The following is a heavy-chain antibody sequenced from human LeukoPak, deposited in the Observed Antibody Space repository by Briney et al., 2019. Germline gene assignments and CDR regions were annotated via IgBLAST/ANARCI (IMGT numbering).Heavy chain of an antibody. CDR1: GGSISSYC. CDR2: IYDSGST. Sequence: SETLSLTCTVSGGSISSYCWSWIRQPPGKGLEWIGYIYDSGSTNYNPSLKSRVTISVDTSKNQFSLKVSSVTAADTAVYYCASLTTADAFDIWGQGTMVTVSS. J-gene: IGHJ3*02. CDR3: ASLTTADAFDI. D-gene: IGHD2/OR15-2a*01. V-gene: IGHV4-59*01.